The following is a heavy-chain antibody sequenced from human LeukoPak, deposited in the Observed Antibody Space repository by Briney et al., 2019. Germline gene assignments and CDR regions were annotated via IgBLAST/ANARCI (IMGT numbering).Heavy chain of an antibody. J-gene: IGHJ6*02. CDR1: GGSISSSSYY. D-gene: IGHD6-19*01. Sequence: SETLSLTCTVSGGSISSSSYYWGWIRQPPGKGLEWIGSIYYSGSTYYNPSLKSRVTISVGTSKNQFSLKLSSVTAADTAVYYCATAVADPYGMDVWGQGTTVTVSS. CDR2: IYYSGST. V-gene: IGHV4-39*01. CDR3: ATAVADPYGMDV.